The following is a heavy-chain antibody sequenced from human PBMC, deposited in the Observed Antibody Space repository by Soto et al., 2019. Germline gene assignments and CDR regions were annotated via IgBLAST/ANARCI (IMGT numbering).Heavy chain of an antibody. Sequence: GASVKVSCTASGYTFTSYGISWVRQAPGQGLEWMGWISAYNGNTNYAQKLQGRVTMTTDTSTSTAYMELRSLRSDDTAVYYCARRLLWFGESFDAFDIWGQGTMVTVSS. CDR2: ISAYNGNT. D-gene: IGHD3-10*01. CDR3: ARRLLWFGESFDAFDI. V-gene: IGHV1-18*01. J-gene: IGHJ3*02. CDR1: GYTFTSYG.